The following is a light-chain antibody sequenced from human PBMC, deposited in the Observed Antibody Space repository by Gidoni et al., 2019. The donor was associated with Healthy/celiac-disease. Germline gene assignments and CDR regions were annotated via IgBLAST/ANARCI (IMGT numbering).Light chain of an antibody. CDR2: AAS. Sequence: DIQLTQSPSFLSASVGDRVTITCRASPGISSYLAWYQQKPGKDPKLLIYAASTLQSGVPSRFSGSGSGTEFTLTISSLQPEDFATYYCQQLNSYSWTFGQGTKVEIK. CDR3: QQLNSYSWT. V-gene: IGKV1-9*01. CDR1: PGISSY. J-gene: IGKJ1*01.